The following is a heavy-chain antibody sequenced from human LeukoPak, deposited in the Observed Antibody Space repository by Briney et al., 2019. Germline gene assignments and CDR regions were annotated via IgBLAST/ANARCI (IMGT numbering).Heavy chain of an antibody. CDR3: ARARYSSGWYDY. CDR1: GFTFSGYW. CDR2: INSDGSST. V-gene: IGHV3-74*01. J-gene: IGHJ4*02. D-gene: IGHD6-19*01. Sequence: GGSLRLSCAASGFTFSGYWMHWVRQAPGKGLVWVSRINSDGSSTSYADSVKGRFTISRDNAKNTLYLQMNSLRAEDTAVYYCARARYSSGWYDYWGQGTLVTVSS.